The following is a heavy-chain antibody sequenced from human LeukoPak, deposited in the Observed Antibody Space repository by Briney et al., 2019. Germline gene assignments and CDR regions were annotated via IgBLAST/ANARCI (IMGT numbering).Heavy chain of an antibody. CDR2: INHSGST. CDR3: ARGLDYYDSRGYSDY. D-gene: IGHD3-22*01. CDR1: GGSFSGYY. V-gene: IGHV4-34*01. Sequence: PSETLSLTCAVYGGSFSGYYWSWIRQPPGKGLEWIGEINHSGSTNYNPSLKSRVTISVDTSKNQFSLKLSSVTAADTAVYYCARGLDYYDSRGYSDYWGQGTLVTVSS. J-gene: IGHJ4*02.